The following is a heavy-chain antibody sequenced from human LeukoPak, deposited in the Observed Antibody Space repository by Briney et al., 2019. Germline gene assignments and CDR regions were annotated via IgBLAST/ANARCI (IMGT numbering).Heavy chain of an antibody. CDR2: IWHDGSHK. Sequence: GGSLRLSCAASGFAFNTYAMHWVRQAPGQGLEWVALIWHDGSHKFYSNSVRGQFTISRDNSKNTVSLQMNNLRPEDTAVYYCAREIFGSGSDPDFWGQGTLVTVSS. J-gene: IGHJ4*02. V-gene: IGHV3-33*01. CDR3: AREIFGSGSDPDF. D-gene: IGHD3-10*01. CDR1: GFAFNTYA.